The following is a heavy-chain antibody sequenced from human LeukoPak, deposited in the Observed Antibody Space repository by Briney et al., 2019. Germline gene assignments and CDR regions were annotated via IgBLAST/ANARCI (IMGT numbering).Heavy chain of an antibody. J-gene: IGHJ4*02. CDR3: AKDLLRWLQSYYFDY. V-gene: IGHV3-23*01. D-gene: IGHD5-12*01. Sequence: GGSLRLSCAASGFTFSSYSMNWVRQAPGKGLEWVSAISGSGGSTYYADSVKGRFTISRDNSKNTLYLQMNSLRAEDTAVYYCAKDLLRWLQSYYFDYWGQGTLVTVSS. CDR1: GFTFSSYS. CDR2: ISGSGGST.